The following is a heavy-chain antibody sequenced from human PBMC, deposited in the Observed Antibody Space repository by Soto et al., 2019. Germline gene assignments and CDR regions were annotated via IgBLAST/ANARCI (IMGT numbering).Heavy chain of an antibody. Sequence: QVQLVQSGAEVKKPGASVKVSCKASGYTFTSYGISWVRQAPGQGLEWMGWISACNGNTNYAQKLQGRVTMTTDTSTSTAYMELRRLRSDDTAVYYCARGPWEAVAGPNYYFAYWGQGTLVTVSS. J-gene: IGHJ4*02. V-gene: IGHV1-18*01. CDR2: ISACNGNT. CDR3: ARGPWEAVAGPNYYFAY. D-gene: IGHD6-19*01. CDR1: GYTFTSYG.